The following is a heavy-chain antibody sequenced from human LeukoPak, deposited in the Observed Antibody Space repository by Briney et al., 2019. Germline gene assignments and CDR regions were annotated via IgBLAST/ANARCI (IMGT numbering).Heavy chain of an antibody. V-gene: IGHV4-39*01. CDR2: IYYSGIT. Sequence: SETLSLTCTVSGGSISSSSYFWGWIRQPPGKGLEWIGSIYYSGITYYNPSLKSRVTISIDTSKNQFSLKVSSVTAAHTAVYYCARRIGYGSRGFDYWGQGILVTVSS. CDR3: ARRIGYGSRGFDY. D-gene: IGHD3-10*01. J-gene: IGHJ4*02. CDR1: GGSISSSSYF.